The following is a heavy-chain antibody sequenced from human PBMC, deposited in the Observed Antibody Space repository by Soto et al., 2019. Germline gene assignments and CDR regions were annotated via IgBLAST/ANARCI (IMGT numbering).Heavy chain of an antibody. CDR3: ARDRVLRFLEWLPYYGMDV. V-gene: IGHV3-7*01. CDR1: GFTLSSYW. Sequence: PGGSLRLSCAASGFTLSSYWMSWVRQAPGKGLEWVANIKQDGSEKYYADSVKGRFTISRDNAKKSLYLQMNSLRAEDTAVYYCARDRVLRFLEWLPYYGMDVWGQGT. J-gene: IGHJ6*02. CDR2: IKQDGSEK. D-gene: IGHD3-3*01.